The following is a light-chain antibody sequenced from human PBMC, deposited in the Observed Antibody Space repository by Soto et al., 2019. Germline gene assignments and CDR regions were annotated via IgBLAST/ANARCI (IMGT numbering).Light chain of an antibody. CDR3: QTWGTGTVV. V-gene: IGLV4-69*01. J-gene: IGLJ2*01. CDR1: SGHSSNA. CDR2: LNNDGSH. Sequence: QLELTQSPSASASLGASVKFTCTLSSGHSSNAVAWHQQQPEKGPRYLMKLNNDGSHSKGDGIPDRFSGSSSGAERYLTISSLQSEDEADYYCQTWGTGTVVFGGGTKLTVL.